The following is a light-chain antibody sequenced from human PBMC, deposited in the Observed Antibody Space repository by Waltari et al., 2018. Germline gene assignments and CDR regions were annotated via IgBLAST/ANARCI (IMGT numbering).Light chain of an antibody. CDR2: DVS. J-gene: IGLJ3*02. CDR1: TSDLGGYNY. CDR3: SSFTSRSTWV. V-gene: IGLV2-14*03. Sequence: QSALTQPASVSGSPGQPITISCSGSTSDLGGYNYVPWYQHHPGKAPKLMIYDVSSRPSGVPNRFSGSKSGNTASLTISGLQAEDEADYYCSSFTSRSTWVFGGGTKVTVL.